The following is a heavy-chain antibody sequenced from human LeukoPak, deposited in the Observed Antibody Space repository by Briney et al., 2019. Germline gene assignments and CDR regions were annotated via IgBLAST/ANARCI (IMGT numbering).Heavy chain of an antibody. CDR1: GYTFTAYH. V-gene: IGHV1-2*02. CDR3: ARDVPGYSSEFDF. D-gene: IGHD6-19*01. Sequence: ASAKVSCKASGYTFTAYHIHWVRQAPGQGLEWVGWMNPDSGGTNSVQKFQGRVTMTRDTSTSTAYMELSRLTSDDTAVYYCARDVPGYSSEFDFWGQGTLVTVSS. J-gene: IGHJ4*02. CDR2: MNPDSGGT.